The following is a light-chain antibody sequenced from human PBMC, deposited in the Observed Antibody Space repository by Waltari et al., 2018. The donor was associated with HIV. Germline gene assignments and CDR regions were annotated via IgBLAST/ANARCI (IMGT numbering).Light chain of an antibody. J-gene: IGLJ2*01. CDR1: GSNFGANYD. V-gene: IGLV1-40*01. CDR2: GNV. Sequence: QSVLTQPPSVSGAPGQRVTIPCTGSGSNFGANYDAHWYYQLPGKAPKRLFFGNVNRPSGVPGRFSGSRSGTSASLAITGLQAEDEGVDYCQSYGGLSGVVFGGGTQVTVL. CDR3: QSYGGLSGVV.